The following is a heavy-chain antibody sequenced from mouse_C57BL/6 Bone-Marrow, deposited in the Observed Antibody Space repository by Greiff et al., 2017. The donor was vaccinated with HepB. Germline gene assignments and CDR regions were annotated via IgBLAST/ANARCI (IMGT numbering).Heavy chain of an antibody. CDR1: GFSLTSYG. Sequence: VKLVESGPGLVQPSQSLSITCTVSGFSLTSYGVHWVRQSPGKGLEWLGVIWSGGSTDYNAAFISRLSISKDNSKSQVFFKMNSLQADDTAIYYCARNRGMLTSYYAMDYWGQGTSVTVSS. J-gene: IGHJ4*01. D-gene: IGHD3-3*01. CDR3: ARNRGMLTSYYAMDY. CDR2: IWSGGST. V-gene: IGHV2-2*01.